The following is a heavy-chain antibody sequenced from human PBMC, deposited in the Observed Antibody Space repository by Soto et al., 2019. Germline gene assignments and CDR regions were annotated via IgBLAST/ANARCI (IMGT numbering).Heavy chain of an antibody. CDR1: GFTFSRYW. CDR3: ASNYAYAEGYYWYGIDV. Sequence: GGSLRLSCAASGFTFSRYWMHWVRQAPGNGLVWVSRISSYGSDTHYADSVKGRFTISRDNAKNTLYLQMNSLRADDTAVYYCASNYAYAEGYYWYGIDVWGQGTTVTVSS. CDR2: ISSYGSDT. V-gene: IGHV3-74*01. D-gene: IGHD3-16*01. J-gene: IGHJ6*02.